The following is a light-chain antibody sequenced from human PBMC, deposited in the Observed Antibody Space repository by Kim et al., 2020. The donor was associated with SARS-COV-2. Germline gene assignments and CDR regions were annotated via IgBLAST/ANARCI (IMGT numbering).Light chain of an antibody. CDR3: QAWDSSAWV. Sequence: SYELTQPPSVSVSPGQTASITCSGDKLGDKYACWYQQKPGQSPVLVIYQDSKRPSGIPERFSGSNSGNTATQNISGTQAMDEADYYCQAWDSSAWVFGGG. CDR1: KLGDKY. J-gene: IGLJ3*02. V-gene: IGLV3-1*01. CDR2: QDS.